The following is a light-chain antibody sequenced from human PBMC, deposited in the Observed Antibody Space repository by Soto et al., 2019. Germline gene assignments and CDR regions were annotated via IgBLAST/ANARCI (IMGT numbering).Light chain of an antibody. V-gene: IGKV3-11*01. Sequence: EIVLTQSPATLSLSPGERATLSCSASQSVSDYLAWYQQKPGQAPRLVIHDASHRARGIPARFSGRGSGTGFPLTISSLEPEDFAVYYCHQRSDWPITYGQWTKLQ. CDR1: QSVSDY. J-gene: IGKJ2*01. CDR2: DAS. CDR3: HQRSDWPIT.